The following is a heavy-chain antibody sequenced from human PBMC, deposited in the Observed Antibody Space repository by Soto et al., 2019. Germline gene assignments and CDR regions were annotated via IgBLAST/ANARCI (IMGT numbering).Heavy chain of an antibody. CDR3: AKDKGVFNWATSYFDY. CDR1: GFTFSNYA. D-gene: IGHD1-1*01. Sequence: GGSLRLSCAASGFTFSNYAMHWVRQAPGKGLEWVALTSYDGNNEYYTGSVKGRFTISRDNSKNTLFLQMNSPRPEDTAVYYCAKDKGVFNWATSYFDYWGQGALVTVS. CDR2: TSYDGNNE. J-gene: IGHJ4*02. V-gene: IGHV3-30*18.